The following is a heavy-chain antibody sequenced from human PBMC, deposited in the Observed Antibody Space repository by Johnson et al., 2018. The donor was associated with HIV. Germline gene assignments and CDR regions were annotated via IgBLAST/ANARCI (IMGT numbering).Heavy chain of an antibody. J-gene: IGHJ3*02. D-gene: IGHD3-22*01. CDR1: AFTFSSFA. CDR3: AKDLHYYDSSGFNDAFDI. CDR2: ISGAGGSR. Sequence: VQLVESGGGLVQPGGSLRLSCAASAFTFSSFAMSWVRQAPGKGLEWVSGISGAGGSRNYADSVQGRFTISRDNSKNTLYLQMNSLRAEDTAIYYCAKDLHYYDSSGFNDAFDIWGQGTMVAVSS. V-gene: IGHV3-23*04.